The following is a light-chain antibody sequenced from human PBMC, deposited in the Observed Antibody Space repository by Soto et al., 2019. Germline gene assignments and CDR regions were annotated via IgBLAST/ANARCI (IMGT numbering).Light chain of an antibody. CDR2: GAS. V-gene: IGKV3-15*01. Sequence: EIVMTQSPATLSVSPGERATLSCRASQSVSSNLAWYQQKPGQAPRLLIYGASTRATGIPARFSGSGSETEFALTISSLQSEDFAGYYCQQYNNWPPLFTFGPGTKVDIK. J-gene: IGKJ3*01. CDR3: QQYNNWPPLFT. CDR1: QSVSSN.